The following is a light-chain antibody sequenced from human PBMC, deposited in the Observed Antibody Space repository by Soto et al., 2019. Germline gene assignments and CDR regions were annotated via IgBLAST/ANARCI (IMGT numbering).Light chain of an antibody. J-gene: IGKJ1*01. CDR3: QQYNNWPPGT. Sequence: EIVMTQSPATLSVSPGERATLSCRASQSVSSNLAWYQQKPGQAPRLLIYGASTRATGIPARFSGSGSGTEFTLTISTLQSDDFPVDYCQQYNNWPPGTFGQGTKVEIK. V-gene: IGKV3-15*01. CDR2: GAS. CDR1: QSVSSN.